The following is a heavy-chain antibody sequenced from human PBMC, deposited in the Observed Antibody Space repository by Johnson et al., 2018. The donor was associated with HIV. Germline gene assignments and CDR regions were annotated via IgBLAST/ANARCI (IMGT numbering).Heavy chain of an antibody. Sequence: QVQLVESGGGLVKPGGSLRLSCAASGFTFSDYYMSWIRQAPGKGLEWVAGISYDGSNKYYADSVKGRFTIYRDNSKTTLYLQMNSLRAEDTAVYYCAKDLSGYSYGYGAFDLWGQGTLVTVSS. CDR2: ISYDGSNK. CDR1: GFTFSDYY. D-gene: IGHD5-18*01. J-gene: IGHJ3*01. V-gene: IGHV3-30*18. CDR3: AKDLSGYSYGYGAFDL.